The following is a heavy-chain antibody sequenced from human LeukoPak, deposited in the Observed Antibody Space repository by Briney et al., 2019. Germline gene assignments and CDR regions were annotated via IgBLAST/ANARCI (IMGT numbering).Heavy chain of an antibody. CDR2: IWYDGNNK. V-gene: IGHV3-33*01. CDR3: ARGTYYYDSSGYPTDY. CDR1: GFTFSSYG. D-gene: IGHD3-22*01. J-gene: IGHJ4*02. Sequence: PGGSLRLSCAASGFTFSSYGMHWVRQAPGKGLEWVAVIWYDGNNKYYADSVKGRFTISRDNSKNTLYLQMNSLRAEDTAVYYCARGTYYYDSSGYPTDYWGQGTLVTVSS.